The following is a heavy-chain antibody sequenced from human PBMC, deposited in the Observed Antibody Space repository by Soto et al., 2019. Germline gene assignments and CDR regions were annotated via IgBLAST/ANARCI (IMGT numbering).Heavy chain of an antibody. CDR1: VGSISSRSYY. J-gene: IGHJ4*02. CDR2: IYYSGNA. Sequence: EALSLTCTVSVGSISSRSYYWGWILQPPGKGLEWIGSIYYSGNAYYNPSLKSRVAVSVDTSKNQFSLKVTSVTATDTAVYYCARHKDTSSRYLLPDFWGQGTLVTVSS. V-gene: IGHV4-39*01. CDR3: ARHKDTSSRYLLPDF. D-gene: IGHD6-13*01.